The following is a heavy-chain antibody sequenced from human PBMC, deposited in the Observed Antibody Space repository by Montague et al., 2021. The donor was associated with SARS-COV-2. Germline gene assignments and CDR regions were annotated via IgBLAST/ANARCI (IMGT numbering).Heavy chain of an antibody. J-gene: IGHJ6*02. CDR1: GFTFSSYS. CDR2: ISSSSSYI. CDR3: ATQPSDGAGYYYGMDV. Sequence: SLRLSCAASGFTFSSYSMNWVRQAPGKGLEWVSSISSSSSYIYYXDSVKGRFTISRDNAKNSLYLQMNSLRAEDTAVCYCATQPSDGAGYYYGMDVWGQGTTVTVSS. V-gene: IGHV3-21*01. D-gene: IGHD2-2*01.